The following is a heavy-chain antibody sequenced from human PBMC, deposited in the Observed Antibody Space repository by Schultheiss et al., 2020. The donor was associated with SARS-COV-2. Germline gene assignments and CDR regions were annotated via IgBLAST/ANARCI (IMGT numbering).Heavy chain of an antibody. CDR3: ATEGYGGNSVYFGLDV. Sequence: GGSLRLSCAASGFTFSNYEMNWVRQAPGKGLEWVSLVYGGGSTYYADSVKGRFTISRDNSKNTLYLQMNSLRAEDTAVYYCATEGYGGNSVYFGLDVWGQGTTVTVSS. V-gene: IGHV3-53*01. D-gene: IGHD4-23*01. J-gene: IGHJ6*02. CDR2: VYGGGST. CDR1: GFTFSNYE.